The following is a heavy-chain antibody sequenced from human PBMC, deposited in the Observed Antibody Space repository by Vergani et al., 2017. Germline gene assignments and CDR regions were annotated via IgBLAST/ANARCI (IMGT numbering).Heavy chain of an antibody. Sequence: QVQLVESGGGVVQPGGSLRLSCAASGFTFSSYGIHWVRQAPGKGLEWVAFIRYDGSNKYYADSVKGRFTISRDNSKNTLYLQMNSLRAEDTAVYYCARDPGYYDFWSGYYTDYYYYYMDVWGKGTTVTVSS. J-gene: IGHJ6*03. CDR3: ARDPGYYDFWSGYYTDYYYYYMDV. CDR1: GFTFSSYG. CDR2: IRYDGSNK. D-gene: IGHD3-3*01. V-gene: IGHV3-30*02.